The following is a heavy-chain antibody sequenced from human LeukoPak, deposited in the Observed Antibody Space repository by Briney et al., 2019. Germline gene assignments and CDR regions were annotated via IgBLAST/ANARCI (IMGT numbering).Heavy chain of an antibody. D-gene: IGHD6-13*01. CDR1: GYTFTGYY. J-gene: IGHJ3*02. Sequence: GSSVKVSCKASGYTFTGYYMHWVRQAPGQGLEWMGWINPNSGGTNYAQKFQGRVTMTRDTSISTAYMELSRLRSDDTAVYYCASEQQLTSDAFDIWGQGTMVTVSS. CDR2: INPNSGGT. CDR3: ASEQQLTSDAFDI. V-gene: IGHV1-2*02.